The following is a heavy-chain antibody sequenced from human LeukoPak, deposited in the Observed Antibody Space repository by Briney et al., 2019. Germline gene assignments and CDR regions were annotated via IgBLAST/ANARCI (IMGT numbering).Heavy chain of an antibody. D-gene: IGHD4-23*01. V-gene: IGHV1-18*01. CDR1: GYRFKVYD. J-gene: IGHJ3*01. CDR3: ARADGTNSGTNGFDV. CDR2: INTYTGRA. Sequence: ASVKVSCKTSGYRFKVYDILWVRQAPGRGLDYVGWINTYTGRANYAQKFEGRVSMITDTSKSTAYVELTNLTSSDTGLYYCARADGTNSGTNGFDVWGLGTMVTVAS.